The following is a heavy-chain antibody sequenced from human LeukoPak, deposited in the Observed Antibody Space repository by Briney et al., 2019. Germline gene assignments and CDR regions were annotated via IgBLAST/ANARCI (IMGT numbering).Heavy chain of an antibody. CDR1: GFTFSTYT. V-gene: IGHV3-48*02. CDR2: VSDSSDV. D-gene: IGHD5-18*01. J-gene: IGHJ4*02. Sequence: GGSLRLSCAASGFTFSTYTMNWVRQAPGKGLEGVSTVSDSSDVHYSDSVKGRFTISRDNAGNSLYLQMNSLRDEDTAVYYCARDGLHTAHFDYWGQGTLATVSS. CDR3: ARDGLHTAHFDY.